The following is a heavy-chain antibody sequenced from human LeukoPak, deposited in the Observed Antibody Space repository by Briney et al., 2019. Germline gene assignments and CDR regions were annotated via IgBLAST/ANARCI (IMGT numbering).Heavy chain of an antibody. J-gene: IGHJ4*02. Sequence: GGSLRLSCAASGFTFSSYAMSWVRQAPGKGLEWVSAISGSGGSTYYADSVKGRFTISRDNSKNTLYQQMNSLRAEDTAVYYCAKDGGYSYGQYYFDYWGQGTLVTVSS. CDR2: ISGSGGST. CDR3: AKDGGYSYGQYYFDY. V-gene: IGHV3-23*01. CDR1: GFTFSSYA. D-gene: IGHD5-18*01.